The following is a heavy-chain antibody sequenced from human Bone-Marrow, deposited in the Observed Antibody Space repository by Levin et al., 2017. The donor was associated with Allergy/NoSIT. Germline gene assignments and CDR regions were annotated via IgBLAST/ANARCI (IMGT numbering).Heavy chain of an antibody. V-gene: IGHV4-34*01. CDR3: ARDYGGPTYYYGMDV. Sequence: SETLSLTCAVYGGSFSGYYWSWIRQPPGKGLEWIGEINHSGSTNYNPSLKSRVTISVDTSKNQFSLKLSSVTAADTAVYYCARDYGGPTYYYGMDVWGQGTTVTVSS. CDR1: GGSFSGYY. J-gene: IGHJ6*02. D-gene: IGHD4-23*01. CDR2: INHSGST.